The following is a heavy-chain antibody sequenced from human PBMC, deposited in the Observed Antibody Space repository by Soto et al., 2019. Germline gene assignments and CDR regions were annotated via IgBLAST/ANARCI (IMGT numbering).Heavy chain of an antibody. CDR3: ARHYSAMGV. J-gene: IGHJ6*02. Sequence: EVQLVETGGDLIQPGGSLRLSCAASGFTVSSASMTWVRQAPGKGLEWISIIYSDNITDYADSVKGRFSISRDTSKNILYLQMNSLRAEDTAEYYCARHYSAMGVWGQGTTVTVSS. CDR1: GFTVSSAS. CDR2: IYSDNIT. V-gene: IGHV3-53*02.